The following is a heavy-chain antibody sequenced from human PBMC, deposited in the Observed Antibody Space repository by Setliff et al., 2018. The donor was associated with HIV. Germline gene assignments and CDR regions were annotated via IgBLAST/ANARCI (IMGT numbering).Heavy chain of an antibody. J-gene: IGHJ6*03. V-gene: IGHV4-34*01. CDR2: INHSGST. Sequence: TSETLSLTCAVYGGSFSGHYWTWIRQPPGKGLEWIGYINHSGSTNYNPSLKSRVTISADTSKNQFSLKLSSVTAADTAVYYCARGRNFWSDYYHYYYMDVWGKGTMVTVSS. D-gene: IGHD3-3*01. CDR3: ARGRNFWSDYYHYYYMDV. CDR1: GGSFSGHY.